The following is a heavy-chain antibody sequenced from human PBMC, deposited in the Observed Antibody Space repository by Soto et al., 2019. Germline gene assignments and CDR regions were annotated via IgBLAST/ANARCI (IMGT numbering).Heavy chain of an antibody. CDR3: ARYRREAVAGYTLDN. CDR1: GGSISSNY. D-gene: IGHD6-13*01. CDR2: VYNSGST. J-gene: IGHJ4*02. Sequence: TLSLTCTVSGGSISSNYWTWIRQPPGKGLEWIGYVYNSGSTNYNPSLKSRVTISEDTSKSQFSLKVNSMTAADTAVYYCARYRREAVAGYTLDNWGQGILVTVS. V-gene: IGHV4-59*01.